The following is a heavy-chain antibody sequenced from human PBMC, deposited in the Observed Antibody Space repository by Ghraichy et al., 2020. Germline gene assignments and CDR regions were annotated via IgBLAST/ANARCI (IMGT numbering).Heavy chain of an antibody. D-gene: IGHD2-15*01. CDR1: GFPFKNYA. Sequence: GESLNISCAASGFPFKNYAMTWVRQAPGKGLEWVSSIGYNGVDTYYADSLRGRFVISRENFKNTLYLQMNSLRVEDTAVYYCAKYCSGTCYSGVDFWGQGVLGTVSS. J-gene: IGHJ4*02. V-gene: IGHV3-23*01. CDR3: AKYCSGTCYSGVDF. CDR2: IGYNGVDT.